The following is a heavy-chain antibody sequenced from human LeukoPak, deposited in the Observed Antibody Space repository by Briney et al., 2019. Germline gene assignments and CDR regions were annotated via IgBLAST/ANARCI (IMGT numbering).Heavy chain of an antibody. CDR1: ESTFSSYG. J-gene: IGHJ3*01. CDR3: ARDTISYCSGGSCYLPFNT. CDR2: IWYDGSDK. D-gene: IGHD2-15*01. Sequence: PGRSLRLSCAASESTFSSYGMHWVRQAPGKGLEWLAVIWYDGSDKNYADSVKGRFTISRDNSKNTVYLEMNSLRAEDTALYYCARDTISYCSGGSCYLPFNTWGQGTMVTVSS. V-gene: IGHV3-33*01.